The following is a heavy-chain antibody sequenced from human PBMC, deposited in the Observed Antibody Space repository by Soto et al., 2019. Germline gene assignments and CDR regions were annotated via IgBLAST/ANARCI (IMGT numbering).Heavy chain of an antibody. CDR1: GGSISSSSYY. J-gene: IGHJ4*02. Sequence: QLQLQESGPGLVKPSETLSLTCTVSGGSISSSSYYWGWIRQPPGKGLEWIGSIYYSGSTYYNPSLKSRVTISVDTSKNQFSLKLSSVTAADTAVYYCARHRGIAAAGFVYWGQGTLVTVSS. V-gene: IGHV4-39*01. CDR2: IYYSGST. CDR3: ARHRGIAAAGFVY. D-gene: IGHD6-13*01.